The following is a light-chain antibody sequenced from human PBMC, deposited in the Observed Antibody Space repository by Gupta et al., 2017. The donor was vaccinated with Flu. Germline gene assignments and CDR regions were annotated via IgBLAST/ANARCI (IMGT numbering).Light chain of an antibody. V-gene: IGKV1-9*01. CDR3: QQFNSFPLP. CDR2: GAS. J-gene: IGKJ4*01. Sequence: GDRVPITCRASQGMSSHLAWYQQKPGKAPRLLIYGASTLQSGVPSRFSGSGSGTEFTLTIRSLQPEDFATYYCQQFNSFPLPFGGGTKVEIK. CDR1: QGMSSH.